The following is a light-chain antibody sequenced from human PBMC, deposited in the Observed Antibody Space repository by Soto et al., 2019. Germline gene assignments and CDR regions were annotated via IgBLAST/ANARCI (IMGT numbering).Light chain of an antibody. CDR3: HQSNNWPYT. J-gene: IGKJ2*01. V-gene: IGKV3-15*01. CDR1: QSVSDN. CDR2: GAS. Sequence: VMTQSPATLSVSPGEGVTLSCRASQSVSDNLAWYQQKPGQAPRLLIYGASTRATGIPARFSGSGSGTEFTLTISSLQSEDFAVYFCHQSNNWPYTFGQGTKLDIK.